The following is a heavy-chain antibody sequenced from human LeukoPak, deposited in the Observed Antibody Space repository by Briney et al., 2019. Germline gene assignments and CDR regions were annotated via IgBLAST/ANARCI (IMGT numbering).Heavy chain of an antibody. Sequence: SVKVSCKASGGTFSSYAISWVRQAPGQGLEWMGGIIPIFGTANYAQKFQGRVTITADKSTSTAYMELSGLRSEDTAVYYCARRDIVVVVAATYYYGMDVWGKGTTVTVSS. V-gene: IGHV1-69*06. CDR3: ARRDIVVVVAATYYYGMDV. D-gene: IGHD2-15*01. CDR2: IIPIFGTA. J-gene: IGHJ6*04. CDR1: GGTFSSYA.